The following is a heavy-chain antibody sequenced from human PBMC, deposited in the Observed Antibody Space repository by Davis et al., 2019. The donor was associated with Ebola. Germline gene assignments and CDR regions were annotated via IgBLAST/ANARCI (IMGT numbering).Heavy chain of an antibody. D-gene: IGHD2-21*02. CDR3: TTSDSYGMDV. V-gene: IGHV3-73*01. CDR2: IRSKANSYAT. Sequence: GESLKISCAASGFTFSGSAMHWVRQASGKGLEWVGRIRSKANSYATAYAASVKGRFTISRDDSKNTAYLQMNSLKTEDTAVYYCTTSDSYGMDVWGQGTMVTVSS. J-gene: IGHJ6*02. CDR1: GFTFSGSA.